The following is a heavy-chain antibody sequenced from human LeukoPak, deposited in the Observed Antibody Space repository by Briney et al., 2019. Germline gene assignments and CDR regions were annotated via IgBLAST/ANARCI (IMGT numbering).Heavy chain of an antibody. CDR3: ARDYDSSGYSLGFFDY. V-gene: IGHV3-21*01. D-gene: IGHD3-22*01. Sequence: GGSLRLSCAASGFTFSTYSMNWVRQAPGKGLEWVSSISSSGTYIYYADSVKGRFTISRDNAKNSLYLQMNSLRAEDTAVYYCARDYDSSGYSLGFFDYWGQGTLVTGSS. CDR2: ISSSGTYI. CDR1: GFTFSTYS. J-gene: IGHJ4*02.